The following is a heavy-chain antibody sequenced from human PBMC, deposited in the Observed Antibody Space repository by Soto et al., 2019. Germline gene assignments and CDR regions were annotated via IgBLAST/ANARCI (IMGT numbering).Heavy chain of an antibody. CDR3: ARGSPGPVDY. CDR2: MNPYSGDT. Sequence: QVQLVQSGAEVREPGASVKVSCQASGYTFTNFPFNWVRQATGQGLEWIGWMNPYSGDTGYAQIFQGRVTMTRDTSINTGYMEMTGLTSDYSAVYYCARGSPGPVDYWGQGTPVTVSS. V-gene: IGHV1-8*02. CDR1: GYTFTNFP. J-gene: IGHJ4*02. D-gene: IGHD6-19*01.